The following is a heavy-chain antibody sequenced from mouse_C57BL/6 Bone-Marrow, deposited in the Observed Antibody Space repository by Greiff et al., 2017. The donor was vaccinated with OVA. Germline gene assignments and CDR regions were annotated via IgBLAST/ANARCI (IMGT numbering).Heavy chain of an antibody. D-gene: IGHD1-1*01. V-gene: IGHV1-15*01. J-gene: IGHJ2*01. CDR3: TRRGFTTVVVPDY. Sequence: QVQLQQSGAELVRPGASVTLSCKASGYTFTDYEMHWVKQTPVHGLEWIGAIDPETGGTAYNQKFKGKAILTADKSSSTAYMELRSLTSEDSAVYYCTRRGFTTVVVPDYWGQGTTLTVSS. CDR2: IDPETGGT. CDR1: GYTFTDYE.